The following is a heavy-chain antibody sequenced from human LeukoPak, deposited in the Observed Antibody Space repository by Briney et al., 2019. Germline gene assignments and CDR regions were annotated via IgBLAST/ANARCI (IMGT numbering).Heavy chain of an antibody. D-gene: IGHD3-10*01. Sequence: GGSLRLSCAASGFTFSSYGMHWVRQAPGKGLEWVAVISYVGSNTYYADSVKGRFTISRDNSKNTQYLQMNSLIAEDPALYYCVKDFLSYCDGSGSYSHFDYWGQGTLVTVSS. V-gene: IGHV3-30*18. CDR2: ISYVGSNT. CDR3: VKDFLSYCDGSGSYSHFDY. CDR1: GFTFSSYG. J-gene: IGHJ4*02.